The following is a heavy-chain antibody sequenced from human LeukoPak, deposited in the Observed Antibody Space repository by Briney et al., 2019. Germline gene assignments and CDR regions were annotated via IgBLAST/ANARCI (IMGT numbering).Heavy chain of an antibody. Sequence: PGGSLRLSCAASGFTFSSYAMSWVRQAPGKGLEWVSAIRGSGGSTYYADSVKGRFTISRDNSKNTLYLQMNSLRAEDTAVYYCAKSNDILTGYYFYYYYGMDVWGQGTTVTVSS. D-gene: IGHD3-9*01. CDR3: AKSNDILTGYYFYYYYGMDV. CDR1: GFTFSSYA. J-gene: IGHJ6*02. V-gene: IGHV3-23*01. CDR2: IRGSGGST.